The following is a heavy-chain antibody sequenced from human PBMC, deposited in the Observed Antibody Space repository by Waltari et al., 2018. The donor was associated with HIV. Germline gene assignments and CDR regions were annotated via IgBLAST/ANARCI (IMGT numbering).Heavy chain of an antibody. V-gene: IGHV3-74*01. CDR2: INSDGNTT. J-gene: IGHJ4*02. CDR3: VREYSSSRFFDY. D-gene: IGHD6-13*01. CDR1: GFIFSSYW. Sequence: EGLMVESGGGLVQPGGSLRLSCEASGFIFSSYWMHWVRQAPGKGLVCVSRINSDGNTTTYADSVKGRFTISIDNAKNTLFLQMDSLIAEDTAVYFCVREYSSSRFFDYWGQGTLVTVSS.